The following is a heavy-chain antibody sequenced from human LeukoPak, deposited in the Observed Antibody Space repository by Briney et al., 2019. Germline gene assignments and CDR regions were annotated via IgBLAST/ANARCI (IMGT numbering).Heavy chain of an antibody. D-gene: IGHD3-22*01. V-gene: IGHV4-34*01. CDR2: INDSGRT. Sequence: SETLSLTCAVYGESFSGYYWTWIRQPQGKGLEWIGEINDSGRTSCNPSLKSRVTISVDTSKNQFSLKLRSVAAADTAVYYCASYYHDSSGYYQYYFDSWGQGTLVTVSS. CDR1: GESFSGYY. CDR3: ASYYHDSSGYYQYYFDS. J-gene: IGHJ4*02.